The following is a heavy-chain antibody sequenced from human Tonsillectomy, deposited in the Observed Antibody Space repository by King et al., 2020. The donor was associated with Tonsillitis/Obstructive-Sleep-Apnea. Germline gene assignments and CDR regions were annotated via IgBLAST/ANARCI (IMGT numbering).Heavy chain of an antibody. Sequence: VQLQQWGAGLLKPSETLSLTCAVYGGSFSGYYWSWIRQPPGKGLEWIGEINHSGSTNYNPSLKSRVTISVETSKNQFSLKLSSVTAADTAVYYCARGEDGGNSGYFDYWGRGTLVTVSS. J-gene: IGHJ4*02. CDR2: INHSGST. CDR3: ARGEDGGNSGYFDY. D-gene: IGHD4-23*01. V-gene: IGHV4-34*01. CDR1: GGSFSGYY.